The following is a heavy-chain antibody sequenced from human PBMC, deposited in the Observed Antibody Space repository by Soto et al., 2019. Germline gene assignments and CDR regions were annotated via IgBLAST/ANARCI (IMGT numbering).Heavy chain of an antibody. CDR1: GYSFTSYW. CDR3: AKKVRSDGPGDS. Sequence: PGDSLKISCRGSGYSFTSYWIAWVRQVPGKGFEWVGIIYPRDSETRLSRSMQGRVTMSADRSTSTAYLEWSSLKASDSAMYYCAKKVRSDGPGDSLGQRTLVTVSS. D-gene: IGHD2-15*01. CDR2: IYPRDSET. J-gene: IGHJ4*02. V-gene: IGHV5-51*01.